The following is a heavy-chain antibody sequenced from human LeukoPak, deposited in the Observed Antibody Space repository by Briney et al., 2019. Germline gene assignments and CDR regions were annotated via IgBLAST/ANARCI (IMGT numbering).Heavy chain of an antibody. D-gene: IGHD2-15*01. V-gene: IGHV5-51*01. Sequence: GESLQISCQGSGYSFTTYWIGWVRQMPGRGLEWMGIIYAANSDTRYSPSFQGQVTISVDKTISTAFLQWRNLKASDTAIYYCARHLVVDINSPMDYWGQGTLVTVSS. CDR3: ARHLVVDINSPMDY. J-gene: IGHJ4*02. CDR2: IYAANSDT. CDR1: GYSFTTYW.